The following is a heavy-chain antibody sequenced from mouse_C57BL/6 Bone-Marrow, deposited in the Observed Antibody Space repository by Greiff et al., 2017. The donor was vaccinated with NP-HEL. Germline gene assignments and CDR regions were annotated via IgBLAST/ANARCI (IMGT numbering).Heavy chain of an antibody. CDR2: IFPGSGST. Sequence: VQLQQSGPELVKPGASVKISCKASGYTFTDYYINWVKQRPGQGLEWIGWIFPGSGSTYYNEKFKGKATLTVDKSSSTAYMLLSSLTSEDSAVYFCARRYYGSSSYFDVWGTGTTVTVSS. J-gene: IGHJ1*03. V-gene: IGHV1-75*01. CDR3: ARRYYGSSSYFDV. CDR1: GYTFTDYY. D-gene: IGHD1-1*01.